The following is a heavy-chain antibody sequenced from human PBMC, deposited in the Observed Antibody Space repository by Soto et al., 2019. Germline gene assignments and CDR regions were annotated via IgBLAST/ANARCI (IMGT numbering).Heavy chain of an antibody. Sequence: QVQLVQSGAEVKKPGASVKVSCKASGYTFTSYAMHWVRQAPGQRLEWMGWINAGNGNTKYSQKFQGRVTITRDTSASTAYMELSSLRSEDTAVEYCARDPGYSYGYNWGQGTLVTVSS. V-gene: IGHV1-3*01. J-gene: IGHJ4*02. CDR1: GYTFTSYA. CDR2: INAGNGNT. CDR3: ARDPGYSYGYN. D-gene: IGHD5-18*01.